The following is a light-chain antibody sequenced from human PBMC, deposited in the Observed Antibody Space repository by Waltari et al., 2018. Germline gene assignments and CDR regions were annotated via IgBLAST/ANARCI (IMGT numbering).Light chain of an antibody. V-gene: IGLV1-47*01. CDR2: RNS. J-gene: IGLJ1*01. Sequence: QSVLTQAPSVSGTLGQSVAISCSAATSNVGNNHVYWYQQLPGTAPKLLIYRNSQRPSGVPDRFSASKSDTSASLTISGLRSEDEADYYCITWDDSLGGYYVFGTGTTVTVL. CDR3: ITWDDSLGGYYV. CDR1: TSNVGNNH.